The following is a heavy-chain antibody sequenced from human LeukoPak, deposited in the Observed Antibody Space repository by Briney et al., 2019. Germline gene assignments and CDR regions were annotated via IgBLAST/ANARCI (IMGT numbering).Heavy chain of an antibody. CDR1: GASISSGGYY. Sequence: SETLSLTCTVSGASISSGGYYWSWIRQHPGKGLEWIGYISYGGSPYYNPSLKSRVTISVDTSRNQFSLKLSSVTAADTAVYYCARGPHCSSTSCYSEYFHHWGQGTLVTASS. CDR3: ARGPHCSSTSCYSEYFHH. D-gene: IGHD2-2*01. J-gene: IGHJ1*01. CDR2: ISYGGSP. V-gene: IGHV4-31*03.